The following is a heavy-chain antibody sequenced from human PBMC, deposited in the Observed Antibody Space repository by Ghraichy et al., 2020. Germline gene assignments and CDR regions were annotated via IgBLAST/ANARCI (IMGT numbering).Heavy chain of an antibody. CDR3: ARDYSSGWYYFDY. CDR1: GYTFTNYG. V-gene: IGHV1-18*04. Sequence: ASVKVSCKASGYTFTNYGFSWVRQAPGQGLEWMGWISAYNGNTKYAQKLQGRVTMTTDTSTSTAYMDLRSLRSDDTAVYYCARDYSSGWYYFDYWGQGTLVTVSS. J-gene: IGHJ4*02. D-gene: IGHD6-19*01. CDR2: ISAYNGNT.